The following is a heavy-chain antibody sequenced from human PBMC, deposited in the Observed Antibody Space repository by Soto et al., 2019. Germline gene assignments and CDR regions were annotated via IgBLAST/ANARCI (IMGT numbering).Heavy chain of an antibody. V-gene: IGHV3-23*01. CDR1: GFTFSSYA. D-gene: IGHD2-15*01. J-gene: IGHJ6*03. CDR2: ISGSGGST. Sequence: GGSLRLSCAASGFTFSSYAMSWVRQAPGKGLEWVSAISGSGGSTYYADSVKGRFTISRDNSKNTLYLQMNSLRAEDTAVYYCAKGDYCSGGSCYLDNYYYMDVWGKGTTVTVSS. CDR3: AKGDYCSGGSCYLDNYYYMDV.